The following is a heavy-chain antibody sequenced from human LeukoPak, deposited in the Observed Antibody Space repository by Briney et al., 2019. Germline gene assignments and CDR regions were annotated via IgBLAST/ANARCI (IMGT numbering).Heavy chain of an antibody. Sequence: GGSLRLSCAASGFTFSSYAMSWVRQAPGEGLQWVSGISGSGSGTYYADSVRGRFTISRDNAKNSLYLQMNSLRAEDTAVYYCAREETGTFDYWGQGTLVTVSS. J-gene: IGHJ4*02. V-gene: IGHV3-23*01. CDR3: AREETGTFDY. CDR1: GFTFSSYA. CDR2: ISGSGSGT. D-gene: IGHD1-1*01.